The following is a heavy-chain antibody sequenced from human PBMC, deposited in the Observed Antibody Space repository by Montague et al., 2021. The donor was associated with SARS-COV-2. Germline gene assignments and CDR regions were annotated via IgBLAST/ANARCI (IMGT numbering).Heavy chain of an antibody. Sequence: SLRLSCAASGFTFGDYAMSWVRQAPGKGLEWVGFIKSKAYGGTTDYAASVRGRFAISRDDSKSIAYLQMSGLRTEDTAFYYCTRDSSYYYNRSASYYGGSRGFDHWAREPWSPSLQ. CDR3: TRDSSYYYNRSASYYGGSRGFDH. V-gene: IGHV3-49*04. J-gene: IGHJ4*02. CDR2: IKSKAYGGTT. D-gene: IGHD3-22*01. CDR1: GFTFGDYA.